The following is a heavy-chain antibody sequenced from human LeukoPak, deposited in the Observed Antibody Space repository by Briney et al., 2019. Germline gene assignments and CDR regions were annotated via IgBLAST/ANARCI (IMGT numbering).Heavy chain of an antibody. CDR1: GFTFSTYG. D-gene: IGHD2-15*01. J-gene: IGHJ3*02. CDR2: ISTSSSYI. CDR3: ARVSGADRTIDAFDI. V-gene: IGHV3-21*01. Sequence: GGSLRLSCAASGFTFSTYGMTWVRQAPAKGLEWVSSISTSSSYIYYADSVKGRFTISRDNARNSLYLQMNSLRAEDTAVYYCARVSGADRTIDAFDIWGQGTVVTVSS.